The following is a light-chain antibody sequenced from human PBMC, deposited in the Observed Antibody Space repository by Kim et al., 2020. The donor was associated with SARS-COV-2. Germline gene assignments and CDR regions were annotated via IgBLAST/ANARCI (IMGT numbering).Light chain of an antibody. CDR2: GKN. J-gene: IGLJ3*02. CDR3: KSRDSSGNLWV. Sequence: SSELTQDPAVSVALAQTVTITCQGDSLRNYFASWYQQKPGQAPLLVIYGKNDRPSGIPDRFSGSTSGNTASLTITGAQAEDESDYYCKSRDSSGNLWVFGGGTQLTVL. CDR1: SLRNYF. V-gene: IGLV3-19*01.